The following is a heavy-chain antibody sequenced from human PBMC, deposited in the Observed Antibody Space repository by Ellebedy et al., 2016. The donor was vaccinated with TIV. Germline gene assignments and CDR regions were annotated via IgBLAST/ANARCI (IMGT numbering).Heavy chain of an antibody. CDR2: INAGNGNT. CDR3: ARVVVAATTEENWFDP. Sequence: ASVKVSXXASGYTFTSYAMHWVRQAPGQRLEWMGWINAGNGNTKYSQKFQGRVTITRDTSASTAYMELSSLRSEDTAVYYCARVVVAATTEENWFDPWGQGTLVTVSS. D-gene: IGHD2-15*01. CDR1: GYTFTSYA. J-gene: IGHJ5*02. V-gene: IGHV1-3*01.